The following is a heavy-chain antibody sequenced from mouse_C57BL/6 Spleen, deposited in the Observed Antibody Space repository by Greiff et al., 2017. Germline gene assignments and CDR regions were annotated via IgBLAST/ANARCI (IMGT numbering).Heavy chain of an antibody. Sequence: EVQLQQSGPELVKPGASVKISCKASGYTFTDYYMNWVKQSHGKSLEWIGDINPNNGGTSYNQKFKGKATLTVDKSSSTAYMELRSLTSEDSAVYYCARSAVVEYYYAMDYWGQGTSVTVSS. J-gene: IGHJ4*01. CDR3: ARSAVVEYYYAMDY. CDR2: INPNNGGT. CDR1: GYTFTDYY. D-gene: IGHD1-1*01. V-gene: IGHV1-26*01.